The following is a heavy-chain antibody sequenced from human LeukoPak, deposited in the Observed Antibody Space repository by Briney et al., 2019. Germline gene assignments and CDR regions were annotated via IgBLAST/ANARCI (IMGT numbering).Heavy chain of an antibody. CDR2: IYYSGST. CDR1: GGSISSYY. Sequence: TSETLSLTCTVSGGSISSYYWSWIRQPPGKGLEWIGYIYYSGSTNYNPSLKSRVTISVDTSKNQFSLKLSSVTAADTAVYYCARVLMVRGVLDYWGQGTLVTVSS. CDR3: ARVLMVRGVLDY. D-gene: IGHD3-10*01. V-gene: IGHV4-59*08. J-gene: IGHJ4*02.